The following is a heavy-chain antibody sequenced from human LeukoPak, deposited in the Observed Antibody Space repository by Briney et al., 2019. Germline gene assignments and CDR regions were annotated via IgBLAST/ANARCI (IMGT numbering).Heavy chain of an antibody. J-gene: IGHJ4*02. Sequence: GASVKVSCKASGGTFSSYAISWVRQAPGQGLEWMGGIIPIFGTANYAQKFQGRVTITTDESTSTAYMELSSLRSEDTAVYYCARGRGDGYNLDYWGQGTPVTVSS. V-gene: IGHV1-69*05. CDR1: GGTFSSYA. CDR3: ARGRGDGYNLDY. CDR2: IIPIFGTA. D-gene: IGHD5-24*01.